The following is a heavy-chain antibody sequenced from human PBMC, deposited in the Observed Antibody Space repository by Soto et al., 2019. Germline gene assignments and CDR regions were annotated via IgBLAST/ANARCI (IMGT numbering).Heavy chain of an antibody. CDR3: VGGQYYFDY. V-gene: IGHV3-30*03. CDR2: ISDDGSNK. D-gene: IGHD3-10*01. J-gene: IGHJ4*02. Sequence: QVQLVESGGGVVQPGRSLRLSCAASGFPFSSYGMHWVREAPGKGLEWVAVISDDGSNKYYADSVKGRFTISRDNSASTPYLQMNSRRPEATALYYCVGGQYYFDYRGQGTLVTVSP. CDR1: GFPFSSYG.